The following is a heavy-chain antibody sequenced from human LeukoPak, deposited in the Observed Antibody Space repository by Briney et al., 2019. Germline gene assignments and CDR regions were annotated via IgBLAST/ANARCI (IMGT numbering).Heavy chain of an antibody. Sequence: PSETLSLTCTVSGGSISSNNYYWGWIRQPPGKGLEWIGNIYYSGGTYYKPSLKSRVTISVDTSKNQFSLKLNSVTAADTAVYYCARDRGLWFGELLDYWGPGTLVTVSS. CDR2: IYYSGGT. CDR3: ARDRGLWFGELLDY. D-gene: IGHD3-10*01. V-gene: IGHV4-39*07. CDR1: GGSISSNNYY. J-gene: IGHJ4*02.